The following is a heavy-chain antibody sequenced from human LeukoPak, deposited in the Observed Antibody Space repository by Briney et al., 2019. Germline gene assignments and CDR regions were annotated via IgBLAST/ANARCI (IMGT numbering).Heavy chain of an antibody. CDR2: IYHSGST. CDR3: ARTGYSSSWYTSVFDY. J-gene: IGHJ4*02. V-gene: IGHV4-30-2*01. CDR1: GGSISSGGYY. Sequence: SETLSLTCTVSGGSISSGGYYWSWIRQPPGKGLEWIGYIYHSGSTYYNPSLKSRVTISVDRSKNQFSLKLSSVTAADTAVYYCARTGYSSSWYTSVFDYWGQGTLVTVSS. D-gene: IGHD6-13*01.